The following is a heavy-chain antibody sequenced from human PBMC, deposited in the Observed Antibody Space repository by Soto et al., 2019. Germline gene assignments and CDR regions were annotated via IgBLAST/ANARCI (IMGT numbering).Heavy chain of an antibody. Sequence: SETLSLTCTVSGGSISSYYWSWIRQPPGKGLEWIGYIYYSGSTNYNPSLKSRVTISVDTSKNQFSLKLSSVTAADTAVYYCAREAPSMGSSWSSVFGAFDIWGQGTMVTVSS. J-gene: IGHJ3*02. V-gene: IGHV4-59*01. CDR3: AREAPSMGSSWSSVFGAFDI. CDR2: IYYSGST. CDR1: GGSISSYY. D-gene: IGHD6-13*01.